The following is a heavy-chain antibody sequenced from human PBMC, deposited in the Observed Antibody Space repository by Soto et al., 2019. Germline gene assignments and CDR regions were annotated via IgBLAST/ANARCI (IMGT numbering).Heavy chain of an antibody. D-gene: IGHD3-16*02. J-gene: IGHJ5*02. V-gene: IGHV4-30-2*01. Sequence: SETLSLTCAVSGGSISSGGYSWSWIRQPPGKGLEWIGYIYHSGSTYYNPSLKSRVTISVDRSKNQFSLKLSSVTAADTAVYYCARGLRLGELSFNWFNPWGQGTLVTVSS. CDR3: ARGLRLGELSFNWFNP. CDR2: IYHSGST. CDR1: GGSISSGGYS.